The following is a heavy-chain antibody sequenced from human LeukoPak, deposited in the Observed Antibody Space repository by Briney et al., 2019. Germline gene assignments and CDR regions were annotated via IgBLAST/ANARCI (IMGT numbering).Heavy chain of an antibody. D-gene: IGHD3-22*01. V-gene: IGHV4-59*12. J-gene: IGHJ4*02. CDR1: GGSISSYY. CDR3: ARGRGFSSGYYTLHYYFDY. CDR2: IYYSGST. Sequence: PSETLSLTCTVSGGSISSYYWSWIRQPPGKGLEWIGYIYYSGSTNYNPSLKSRVTISVDTSKNQFSLKLSSVTAADTAVYYCARGRGFSSGYYTLHYYFDYWGQGTLVTVSS.